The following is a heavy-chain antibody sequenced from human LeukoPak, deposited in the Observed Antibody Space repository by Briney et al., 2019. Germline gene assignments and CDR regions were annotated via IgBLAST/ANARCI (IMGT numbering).Heavy chain of an antibody. CDR1: GGSISSGSYY. V-gene: IGHV4-61*02. D-gene: IGHD2-15*01. J-gene: IGHJ4*02. CDR2: IYTSGST. Sequence: SETLSLTCTVSGGSISSGSYYWSWIRQPAGRGLEWIGRIYTSGSTNYNPSLKSRVTISVDTSKNQFSLKLSSVTAADTAVYYCARSGDIVVVVAATFDYFDYWGQGTLVTVSS. CDR3: ARSGDIVVVVAATFDYFDY.